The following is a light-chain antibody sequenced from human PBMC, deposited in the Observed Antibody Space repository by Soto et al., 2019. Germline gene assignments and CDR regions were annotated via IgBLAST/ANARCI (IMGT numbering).Light chain of an antibody. Sequence: EIVMTQSPATLSVSPGERATLSCRASQTVSSNLAWYQQKPGQAPRLLIYGASNRATGIPARFSGSGSGTEFTLTISSLQSEDFAVYYCQQYNNWPRTYTFGQGTK. CDR1: QTVSSN. V-gene: IGKV3-15*01. CDR2: GAS. CDR3: QQYNNWPRTYT. J-gene: IGKJ2*01.